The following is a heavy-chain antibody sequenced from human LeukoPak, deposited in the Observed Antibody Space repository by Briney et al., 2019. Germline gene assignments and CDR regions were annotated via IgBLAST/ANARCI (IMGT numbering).Heavy chain of an antibody. CDR2: IDRNGDST. D-gene: IGHD3-10*01. CDR1: GFTFDDYG. J-gene: IGHJ6*02. V-gene: IGHV3-20*04. Sequence: GGSLRLSCAASGFTFDDYGMSWVRQAPGKGLEWVSGIDRNGDSTGYADSVEGRFTISRDNSKNTLYLQMNSLRAEDTAVYYCAKSQSYQIYYYTIDVWGQGTTVTVSS. CDR3: AKSQSYQIYYYTIDV.